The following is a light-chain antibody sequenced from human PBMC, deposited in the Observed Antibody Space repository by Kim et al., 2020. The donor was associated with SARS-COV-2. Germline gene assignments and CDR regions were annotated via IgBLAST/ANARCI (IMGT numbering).Light chain of an antibody. CDR3: QLNLNPPLVS. CDR1: QAISTY. Sequence: DIQMTQSPASLSASVGDRITITCQASQAISTYLNWYQQKPGKAPKLLIYDASNLETGVPSRFSASGSGTDFSFTISSLQREEFATYYCQLNLNPPLVSFGGGTKVDIK. J-gene: IGKJ4*01. CDR2: DAS. V-gene: IGKV1-33*01.